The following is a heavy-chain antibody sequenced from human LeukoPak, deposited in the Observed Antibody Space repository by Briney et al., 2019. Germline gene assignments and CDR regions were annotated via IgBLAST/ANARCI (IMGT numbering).Heavy chain of an antibody. CDR2: INPNSGGT. D-gene: IGHD3-10*01. J-gene: IGHJ4*02. Sequence: GASVKVSCKASGYTFTGYYMHWVRRAPGQGLEWMGWINPNSGGTNYAQKFQGRVTMTRDTSISTAYMELSRLRSDDTAVYYCARDRRLYGSGSRRPFDYWGQGTLVTVSS. V-gene: IGHV1-2*02. CDR3: ARDRRLYGSGSRRPFDY. CDR1: GYTFTGYY.